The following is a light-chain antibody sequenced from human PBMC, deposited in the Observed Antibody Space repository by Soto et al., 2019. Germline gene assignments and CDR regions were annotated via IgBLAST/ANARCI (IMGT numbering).Light chain of an antibody. J-gene: IGLJ2*01. CDR2: DVS. CDR1: SSDVGGYNY. V-gene: IGLV2-14*01. CDR3: SSYTSGSTVV. Sequence: QPVLTQPASVSGSPGQSITISCTGTSSDVGGYNYVSWYQQHPGKVPKLMIYDVSNRPSGVSNRFSGSRSGNTASLSISGLQAEDEADYFCSSYTSGSTVVFGGGTKVTVL.